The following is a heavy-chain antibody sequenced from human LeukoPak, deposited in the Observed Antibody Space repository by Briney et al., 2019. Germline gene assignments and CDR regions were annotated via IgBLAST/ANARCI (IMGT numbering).Heavy chain of an antibody. V-gene: IGHV1-2*02. CDR1: GYTFTRHY. Sequence: ASVKVSSKPSGYTFTRHYIHWVRQAPGQGLEWMGWINPNTGGTFYAQKFQGSVILTRDTSINTAYMELSRLRSDDTAIYYCARILSSEWYSPFDFWGQGTLVTVSS. D-gene: IGHD6-19*01. J-gene: IGHJ4*02. CDR3: ARILSSEWYSPFDF. CDR2: INPNTGGT.